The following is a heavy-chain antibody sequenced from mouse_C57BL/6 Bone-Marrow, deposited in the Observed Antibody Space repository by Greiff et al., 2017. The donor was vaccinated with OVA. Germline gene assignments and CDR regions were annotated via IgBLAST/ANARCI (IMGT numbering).Heavy chain of an antibody. CDR3: ARSIEYCDY. CDR1: GYTFTSYG. D-gene: IGHD2-10*02. J-gene: IGHJ2*01. CDR2: IYPRSGNT. V-gene: IGHV1-81*01. Sequence: VQLQQSGAELARPGASVKLSCKASGYTFTSYGISWVKQRTGQGLEWIGEIYPRSGNTSYNDKFKGKATLTADKSSSTAYMELRSLTSEDSAVYFCARSIEYCDYWGQGTTLTVSS.